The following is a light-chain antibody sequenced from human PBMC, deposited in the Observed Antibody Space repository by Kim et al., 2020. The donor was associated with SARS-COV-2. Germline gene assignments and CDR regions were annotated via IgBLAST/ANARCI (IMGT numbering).Light chain of an antibody. J-gene: IGKJ3*01. Sequence: DTINCKSSQSVLYNSNNKNYLAWYQQKPGQPPKLLIYWSSTRESGVPDRFSGSGSETDFTLTIHSLQTDDVAVYYCQQYFSTPFTFGPGTKVDIK. CDR3: QQYFSTPFT. V-gene: IGKV4-1*01. CDR2: WSS. CDR1: QSVLYNSNNKNY.